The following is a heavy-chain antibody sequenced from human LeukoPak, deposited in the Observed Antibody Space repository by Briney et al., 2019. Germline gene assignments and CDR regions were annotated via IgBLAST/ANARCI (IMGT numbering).Heavy chain of an antibody. J-gene: IGHJ4*02. Sequence: ASVKVSCKASGGTFSSYAISWVRQAPGQGLEWMGRIIPILGIANYAQKFQGRVTITADKSTSTAYMELSSLRSEDTAVYYCAREVGTSDAIDYWGQGTLVTVSS. D-gene: IGHD1-26*01. CDR1: GGTFSSYA. V-gene: IGHV1-69*04. CDR3: AREVGTSDAIDY. CDR2: IIPILGIA.